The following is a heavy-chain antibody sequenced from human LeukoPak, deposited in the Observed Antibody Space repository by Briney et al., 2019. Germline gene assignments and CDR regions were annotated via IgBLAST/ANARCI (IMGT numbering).Heavy chain of an antibody. J-gene: IGHJ6*03. V-gene: IGHV4-59*11. CDR1: DASMSSHY. CDR3: ARGVYNYYYMDV. CDR2: VFSTGDT. Sequence: SETLSLTCTVSDASMSSHYWIWVRQPPGRGLEWIGYVFSTGDTTCSPSLKSRVTISVDMSENQFSLKLNSVTAADTAVYYCARGVYNYYYMDVWGRGATVTVSS.